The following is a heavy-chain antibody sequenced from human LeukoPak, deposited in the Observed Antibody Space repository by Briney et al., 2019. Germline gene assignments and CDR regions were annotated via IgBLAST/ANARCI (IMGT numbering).Heavy chain of an antibody. D-gene: IGHD1-26*01. Sequence: SVKVSCKASGFTFTSSAMQWVRQARGQRLEWIGWIVVGSGNTNYAQRFQERVTITRDMSTSTAYMELSSLRSEDTAVYYCAAEEATRGWFDPWGQGTLVTVSS. CDR2: IVVGSGNT. V-gene: IGHV1-58*02. CDR3: AAEEATRGWFDP. CDR1: GFTFTSSA. J-gene: IGHJ5*02.